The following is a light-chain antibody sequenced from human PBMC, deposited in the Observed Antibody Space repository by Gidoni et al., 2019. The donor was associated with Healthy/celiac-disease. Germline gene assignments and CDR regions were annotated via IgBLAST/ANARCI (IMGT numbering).Light chain of an antibody. V-gene: IGKV1-39*01. CDR1: QIISGY. Sequence: DIQMTQSPSSLSASVGDRVTITCRASQIISGYLNWYQQKPGKAPKLLIYAASSLLSGVPSRFSGSGSGTDFTLTISSLQPEDFATYFCQQSYSTPQTFGQGTKVEIK. CDR3: QQSYSTPQT. J-gene: IGKJ1*01. CDR2: AAS.